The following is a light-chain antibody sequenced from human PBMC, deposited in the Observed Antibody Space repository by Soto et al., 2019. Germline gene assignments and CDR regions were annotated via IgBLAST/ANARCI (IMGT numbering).Light chain of an antibody. V-gene: IGKV3-15*01. CDR3: QLRSNWPRT. CDR2: DAS. J-gene: IGKJ1*01. CDR1: HRVAGY. Sequence: EILMTQSPATLSVSPGERATLSCRASHRVAGYLAWYQQKPGQAPRLLIYDASTRATGIPARFSGSGSGTLFTLTISSLQSEDFAVYYCQLRSNWPRTFGQGTKVDI.